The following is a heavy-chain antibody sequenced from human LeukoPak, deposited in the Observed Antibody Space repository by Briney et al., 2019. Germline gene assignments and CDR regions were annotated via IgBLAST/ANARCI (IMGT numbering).Heavy chain of an antibody. CDR3: ARDLDCSGGSCYSPNFDY. Sequence: ASVKVSCKASGYTFTSYGIGWVRQAPGQGLEWMGWISAYNGNTNYAQKLQGRVTMTTDTSTSTAYMELRSLRSDDTAVYYCARDLDCSGGSCYSPNFDYWGQGTLVTVSS. V-gene: IGHV1-18*01. D-gene: IGHD2-15*01. CDR1: GYTFTSYG. CDR2: ISAYNGNT. J-gene: IGHJ4*02.